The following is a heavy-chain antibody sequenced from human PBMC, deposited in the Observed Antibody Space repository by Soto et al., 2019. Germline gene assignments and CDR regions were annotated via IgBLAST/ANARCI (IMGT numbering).Heavy chain of an antibody. CDR2: IKQDGSEK. D-gene: IGHD6-13*01. V-gene: IGHV3-7*05. J-gene: IGHJ4*02. Sequence: GGSLRLSCAASGFTFSSYWMSWVRQAPGKGLEWVANIKQDGSEKYYVDSVKGRFTISRDNAKNSLYLQMNSLRAEDTAVYYCARTSSSWYGARFDYWGQGTLVTVSS. CDR1: GFTFSSYW. CDR3: ARTSSSWYGARFDY.